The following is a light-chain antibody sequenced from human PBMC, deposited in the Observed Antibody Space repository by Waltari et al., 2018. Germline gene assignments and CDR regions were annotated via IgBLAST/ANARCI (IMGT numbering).Light chain of an antibody. V-gene: IGLV2-23*01. Sequence: QSALTQPASVSGSPGQSITISCTGTSSDVGSYNLISWYQQRPGKAPKLMIYEDSKRPSGISNLFSGSKSGNTASLTISGLQAEDEADYYCCSYAGSSTVLFGGGTKVTVL. CDR3: CSYAGSSTVL. CDR1: SSDVGSYNL. CDR2: EDS. J-gene: IGLJ2*01.